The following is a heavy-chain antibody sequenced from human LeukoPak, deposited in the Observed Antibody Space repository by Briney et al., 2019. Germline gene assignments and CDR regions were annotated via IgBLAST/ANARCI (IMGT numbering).Heavy chain of an antibody. D-gene: IGHD5-24*01. V-gene: IGHV4-39*07. CDR2: IYYSGST. Sequence: SETLSLTCTVSGGSISSSSYYWGWIRRPPGKGLEWIGSIYYSGSTYYNPSLKSRVTISVDTSKNQFSLKLSSVTAADTAVYYCARGRSNFDYWGQGTLVTVSS. CDR3: ARGRSNFDY. J-gene: IGHJ4*02. CDR1: GGSISSSSYY.